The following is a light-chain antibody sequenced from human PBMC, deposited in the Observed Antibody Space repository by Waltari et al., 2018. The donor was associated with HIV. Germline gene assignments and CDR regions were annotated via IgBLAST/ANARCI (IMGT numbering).Light chain of an antibody. CDR3: QSYDSRLSAWV. J-gene: IGLJ3*02. V-gene: IGLV1-40*01. Sequence: QSVLTQPPSVSGAPGQRVTISCTGSNSNIGSTSDVPWYQLLPGKAPKLLIYANNNRPSGVPDRFSGSKSGASASLAITGLQAEDEADYSCQSYDSRLSAWVFGGGTKVTVL. CDR1: NSNIGSTSD. CDR2: ANN.